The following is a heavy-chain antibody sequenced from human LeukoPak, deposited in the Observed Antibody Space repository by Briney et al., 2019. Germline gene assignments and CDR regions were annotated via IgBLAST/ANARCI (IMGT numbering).Heavy chain of an antibody. CDR1: GGSFSGYY. CDR3: ARGRQDVTMIVVVMTAVSYYLDV. Sequence: SETLSLTCAVYGGSFSGYYWTWIRQTPEKGLEWIGEMNPSGSTNYNPSLKSRVTISVDTSKNQFSLGLSSVTAADTAVYYCARGRQDVTMIVVVMTAVSYYLDVWGKGTTVTVS. V-gene: IGHV4-34*01. J-gene: IGHJ6*03. CDR2: MNPSGST. D-gene: IGHD3-22*01.